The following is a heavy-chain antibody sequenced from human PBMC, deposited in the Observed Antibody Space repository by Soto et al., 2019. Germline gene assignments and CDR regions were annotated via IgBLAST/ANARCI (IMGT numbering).Heavy chain of an antibody. CDR1: GFNFSSYD. D-gene: IGHD2-15*01. CDR2: IGTAGDT. Sequence: EVQLVESGGGLVQPGGSLRLSCEASGFNFSSYDMHWVRQATGKGLEWVSVIGTAGDTFYTGSVKGRFTISRENGKNSLYLQMNSLRDGDTAVYYCARAGQGASCSGGSCYLGASDIWGQGTMVTVSS. J-gene: IGHJ3*02. V-gene: IGHV3-13*01. CDR3: ARAGQGASCSGGSCYLGASDI.